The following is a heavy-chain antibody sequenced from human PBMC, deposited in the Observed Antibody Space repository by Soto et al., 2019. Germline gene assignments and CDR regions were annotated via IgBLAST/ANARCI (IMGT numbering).Heavy chain of an antibody. Sequence: SGGGVVQPGRSLRLSCAGSGFTFSNYGLHWVRQAPGKGLDWVSFISFDGSHKYYADSVKGRFTISRDNSNNMLYLQMDSLTTEDTAVYYCAKDGAPRYCSRSSCHPAGAYWGQGTLVTVSS. V-gene: IGHV3-30*18. CDR1: GFTFSNYG. D-gene: IGHD2-15*01. CDR3: AKDGAPRYCSRSSCHPAGAY. J-gene: IGHJ4*02. CDR2: ISFDGSHK.